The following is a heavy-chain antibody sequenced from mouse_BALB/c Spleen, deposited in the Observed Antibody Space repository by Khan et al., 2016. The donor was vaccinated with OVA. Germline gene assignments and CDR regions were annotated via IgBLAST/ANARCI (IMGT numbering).Heavy chain of an antibody. J-gene: IGHJ3*01. CDR3: TRLAYYYDSEGFAY. Sequence: EVELVESGGDLVKPGGSLKLSCAASGFTFSTHGMSWARQAPDKRLEWVATVSTGGSYTYYPDSVKGRFTISRDNAKNTLYLQMSGLRSEDTAMFYCTRLAYYYDSEGFAYWGQGTLVTVSA. D-gene: IGHD1-1*01. CDR1: GFTFSTHG. CDR2: VSTGGSYT. V-gene: IGHV5-6*01.